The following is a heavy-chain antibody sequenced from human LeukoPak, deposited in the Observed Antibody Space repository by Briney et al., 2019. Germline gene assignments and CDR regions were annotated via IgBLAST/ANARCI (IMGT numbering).Heavy chain of an antibody. CDR2: ISSSSSTI. Sequence: PGGSLRLSCAASGFTFSSYSMNWVRQAPGKGLEWVSYISSSSSTIYYADSVKGRFTISRDNSKNTLYLQMNSLRAEDTAVYYCARGGKVVVITNDYWGQGALVTVSS. CDR3: ARGGKVVVITNDY. CDR1: GFTFSSYS. J-gene: IGHJ4*02. V-gene: IGHV3-48*01. D-gene: IGHD3-22*01.